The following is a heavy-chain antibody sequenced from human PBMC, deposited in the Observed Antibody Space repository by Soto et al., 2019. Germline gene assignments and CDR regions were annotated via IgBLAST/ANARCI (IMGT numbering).Heavy chain of an antibody. CDR1: GFTFSTYA. Sequence: XGSLRLWGEASGFTFSTYAMTWVRQAPGKGLEWVSIISSSGDATYYLDSVKGRFTISRDNSRNTLNLQMHSLRAEDTAVYYCAKSGDVWSWGMDVWGQGTTVTV. CDR3: AKSGDVWSWGMDV. D-gene: IGHD3-3*01. J-gene: IGHJ6*02. CDR2: ISSSGDAT. V-gene: IGHV3-23*01.